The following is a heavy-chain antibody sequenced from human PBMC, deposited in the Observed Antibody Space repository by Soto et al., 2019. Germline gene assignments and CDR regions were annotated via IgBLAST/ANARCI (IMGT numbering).Heavy chain of an antibody. CDR1: GFTFSGSA. CDR3: TREGEIAARDAYDL. D-gene: IGHD6-6*01. V-gene: IGHV3-73*01. CDR2: IRSKANSYAK. J-gene: IGHJ3*01. Sequence: GGSLRLSCAASGFTFSGSAMHWVRQASGKGLEWVGRIRSKANSYAKAYAESVKGRFTISREDSKNTAYLQMNSLKTEDTAVYYCTREGEIAARDAYDLWGQGTMVTVS.